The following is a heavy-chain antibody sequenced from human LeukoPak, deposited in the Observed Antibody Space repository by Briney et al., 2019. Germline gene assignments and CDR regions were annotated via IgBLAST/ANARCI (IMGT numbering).Heavy chain of an antibody. Sequence: GESLKISCKGSGYSFTSYWIGWVRQMPGKGLEWMGIIYPGDSDTRYSPSFQGQVTISADKSNSTAYLQWSSLKASDTAMYYCARRMITFGGVIVTDDYFDYWGQGTLVTVSS. CDR2: IYPGDSDT. CDR3: ARRMITFGGVIVTDDYFDY. CDR1: GYSFTSYW. J-gene: IGHJ4*02. D-gene: IGHD3-16*02. V-gene: IGHV5-51*01.